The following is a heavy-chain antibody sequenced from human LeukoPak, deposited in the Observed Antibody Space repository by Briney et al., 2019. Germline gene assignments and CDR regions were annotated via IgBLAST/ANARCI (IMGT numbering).Heavy chain of an antibody. Sequence: GSSVKVSCKASGGTFSSYTISWVRQAPGQGLEWMGRIIPILGIANYAQKFQGRVTITADKSTSTAHMELSSLRSEDTAVYYCAREGGGYSYGRLFDYWGQGTLVTVSS. D-gene: IGHD5-18*01. CDR2: IIPILGIA. CDR3: AREGGGYSYGRLFDY. V-gene: IGHV1-69*04. CDR1: GGTFSSYT. J-gene: IGHJ4*02.